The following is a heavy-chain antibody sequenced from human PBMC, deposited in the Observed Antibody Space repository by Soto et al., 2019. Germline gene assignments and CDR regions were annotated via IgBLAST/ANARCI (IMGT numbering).Heavy chain of an antibody. CDR1: GYTFTSYG. Sequence: QVQLVQSGAEVKKPGASVKVSCKASGYTFTSYGISWVRQAPGQGLERMGWISAYNGNTNYAHNHQGSVTITPDTSTSTAYREMRSLRTDDTAVYYCAARVTGSFDYWGQGTLVTVSS. V-gene: IGHV1-18*01. J-gene: IGHJ4*02. CDR2: ISAYNGNT. CDR3: AARVTGSFDY. D-gene: IGHD1-20*01.